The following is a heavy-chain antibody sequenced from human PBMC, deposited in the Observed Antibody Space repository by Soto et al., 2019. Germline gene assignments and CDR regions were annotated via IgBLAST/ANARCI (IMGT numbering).Heavy chain of an antibody. J-gene: IGHJ5*02. D-gene: IGHD3-10*01. CDR2: ISYDGSNK. CDR1: GFTFSSYA. Sequence: QPGGSLRLSCAASGFTFSSYAMHWVRQAPGKGLEWVAVISYDGSNKYYADSVKGRFTISRDNSKNTLYLQMNSLRAEDTAVYYCARDSGWFGELPRHFNWFDPWGQGTLVTVSS. CDR3: ARDSGWFGELPRHFNWFDP. V-gene: IGHV3-30-3*01.